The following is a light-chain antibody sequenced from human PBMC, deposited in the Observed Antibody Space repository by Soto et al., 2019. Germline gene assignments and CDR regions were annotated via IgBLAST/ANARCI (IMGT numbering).Light chain of an antibody. Sequence: EIVLTQSPATLSLSPGERATLSCRASQSVSSYLAWYQQKPGQAPRLHIYDASNRATGIPARFSGSGSGTDFTLTISSLEPEDFAVYYCQQRSNWPPMYTFGQGTKVDIK. CDR2: DAS. J-gene: IGKJ2*01. CDR1: QSVSSY. V-gene: IGKV3-11*01. CDR3: QQRSNWPPMYT.